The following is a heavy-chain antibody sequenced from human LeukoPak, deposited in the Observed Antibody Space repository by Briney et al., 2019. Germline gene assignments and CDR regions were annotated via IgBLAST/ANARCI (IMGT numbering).Heavy chain of an antibody. D-gene: IGHD1-26*01. CDR3: AKDDGGGELSDY. J-gene: IGHJ4*02. CDR2: IRYDGSNK. CDR1: GFTFSSYA. V-gene: IGHV3-30*02. Sequence: GGSLRLSCAASGFTFSSYAMHWVRQAPGKGLEWVAFIRYDGSNKYYADSVKGRFTISRDKNTVYLQMNSLRAADTAVYYCAKDDGGGELSDYWGQGTLVTVSS.